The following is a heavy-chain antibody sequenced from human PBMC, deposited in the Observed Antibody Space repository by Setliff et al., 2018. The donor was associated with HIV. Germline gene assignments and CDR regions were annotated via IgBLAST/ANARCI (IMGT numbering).Heavy chain of an antibody. CDR2: INHSGST. CDR3: ARGARLLTAYIDRWDYYYMRV. V-gene: IGHV4-34*01. J-gene: IGHJ6*03. CDR1: GGSFSVYY. D-gene: IGHD3-9*01. Sequence: SETLSLTCAVSGGSFSVYYWSWIRQPPGKGLEWIGEINHSGSTNYNPSLKSRITISVDTSKDQFSLKLSSVTAADTAVYYCARGARLLTAYIDRWDYYYMRVWGKGTTVTV.